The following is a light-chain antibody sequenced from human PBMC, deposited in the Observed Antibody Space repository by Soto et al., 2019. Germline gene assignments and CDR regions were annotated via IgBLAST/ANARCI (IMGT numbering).Light chain of an antibody. CDR1: RRDVGGYNY. Sequence: QSALTQPASVSGSPGQSITISCTGTRRDVGGYNYVSWYQQHPGKAPKLMIYDVSNRPSGVSNRFSSSKSGNTASLTISGLQAEDEADYYCSSYTSSSTLDVFGTGTKLTVL. V-gene: IGLV2-14*01. J-gene: IGLJ1*01. CDR2: DVS. CDR3: SSYTSSSTLDV.